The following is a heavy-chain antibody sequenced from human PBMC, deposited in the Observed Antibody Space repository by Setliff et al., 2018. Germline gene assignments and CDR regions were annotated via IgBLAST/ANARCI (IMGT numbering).Heavy chain of an antibody. V-gene: IGHV4-38-2*02. Sequence: PSETLSLTCTVSGYSISSGYIWGWIRQPPGKGLEWVGNIGHTGSINYNPSLKSRVTMSIDTSKNQFSLKLSSVTAADTAVYYCARESGWRDFDYWGQGTLVTVSS. J-gene: IGHJ4*02. CDR3: ARESGWRDFDY. CDR1: GYSISSGYI. CDR2: IGHTGSI. D-gene: IGHD6-19*01.